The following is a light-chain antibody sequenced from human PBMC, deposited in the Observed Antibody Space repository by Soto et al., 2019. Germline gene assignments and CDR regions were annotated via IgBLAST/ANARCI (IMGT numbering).Light chain of an antibody. Sequence: QSALTQPASVSGSPGQSITISCTGTSSDVGSYNLVSWYQQHPGKAPKLMIYEVSKRPSGVSNRFSGSKSGNTASLTISGLQAEDEADYSCCSYAGSSTPRVFGGGTKVTVL. J-gene: IGLJ2*01. CDR1: SSDVGSYNL. CDR2: EVS. CDR3: CSYAGSSTPRV. V-gene: IGLV2-23*02.